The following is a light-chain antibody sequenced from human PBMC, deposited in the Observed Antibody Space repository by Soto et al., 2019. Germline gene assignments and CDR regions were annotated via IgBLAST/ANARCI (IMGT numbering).Light chain of an antibody. CDR3: QQDQYCASPLFT. CDR1: QSVSTNS. V-gene: IGKV3-20*01. J-gene: IGKJ3*01. Sequence: EIVLTQSPGTLSLSPGERATLSCRASQSVSTNSLVWYQQKPGQAPRLLIYAASNRATGIPDRFSGSGSGTDFTLPISRLEPEDFAVFYCQQDQYCASPLFTFGPGTKVDIK. CDR2: AAS.